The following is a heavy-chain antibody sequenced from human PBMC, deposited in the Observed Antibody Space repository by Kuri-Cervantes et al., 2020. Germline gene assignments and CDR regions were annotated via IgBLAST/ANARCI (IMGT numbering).Heavy chain of an antibody. CDR2: INHSGST. V-gene: IGHV4-34*01. CDR3: ARGAIAAAGKYCRFDP. J-gene: IGHJ5*02. CDR1: FSSYS. D-gene: IGHD6-13*01. Sequence: FSSYSMNWVRQAPGKGLEWIGEINHSGSTNYNPSLKSRVTISVDTSKNQFSLKLSSVTAADTAVYYCARGAIAAAGKYCRFDPWGQGTLVTVSS.